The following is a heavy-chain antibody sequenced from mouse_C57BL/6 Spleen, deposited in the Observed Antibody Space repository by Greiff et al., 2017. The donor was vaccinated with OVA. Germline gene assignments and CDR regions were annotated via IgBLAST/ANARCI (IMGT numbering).Heavy chain of an antibody. Sequence: EVQLQQSGAELVKPGASVKLSCTASGFNIKDYYMHWVKQRTEQGLEWIGRIEPEDGETKYAPQFPGKATIPADTSSNTAYLQLSSLTSEDTAVYYCAREDGNYAMDYWGQGTSVTVSS. CDR3: AREDGNYAMDY. J-gene: IGHJ4*01. D-gene: IGHD2-1*01. V-gene: IGHV14-2*01. CDR1: GFNIKDYY. CDR2: IEPEDGET.